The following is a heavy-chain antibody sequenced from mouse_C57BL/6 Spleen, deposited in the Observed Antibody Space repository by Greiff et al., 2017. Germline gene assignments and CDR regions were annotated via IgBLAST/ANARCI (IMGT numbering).Heavy chain of an antibody. CDR1: GYTFTDYN. Sequence: EVKLQESGPELVKPGASVKIPCKASGYTFTDYNMDWVKQSHGKSLEWIGDINPNNGGTIYNQKFKGKATLTVDKSSSTAYMELRSLTSEDTAVYYCARGNYDFHWDFDVWGTGTTVTVSA. CDR3: ARGNYDFHWDFDV. V-gene: IGHV1-18*01. D-gene: IGHD1-1*01. J-gene: IGHJ1*03. CDR2: INPNNGGT.